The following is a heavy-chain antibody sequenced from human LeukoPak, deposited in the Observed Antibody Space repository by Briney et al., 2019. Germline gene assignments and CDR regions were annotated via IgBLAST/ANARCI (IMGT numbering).Heavy chain of an antibody. CDR1: GYTFTGYY. J-gene: IGHJ3*02. Sequence: ASVKVSCKASGYTFTGYYMHWVRQAPGQGLEWMGRINPNSGGTNYAQKFQGRVTITRDTSASTAYMELSSLRSEDTAVYYCASLTGDDAFDIWGQGTMVTVSS. CDR3: ASLTGDDAFDI. D-gene: IGHD3-10*01. CDR2: INPNSGGT. V-gene: IGHV1-2*06.